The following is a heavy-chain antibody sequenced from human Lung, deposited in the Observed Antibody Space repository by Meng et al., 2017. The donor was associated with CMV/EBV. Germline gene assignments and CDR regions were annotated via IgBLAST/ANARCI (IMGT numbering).Heavy chain of an antibody. J-gene: IGHJ4*02. CDR1: AFTVSSYE. V-gene: IGHV3-48*03. Sequence: GESXKISCAASAFTVSSYEMNWVRQAPGKGLEWVSYITSFGSTIHYADFVKGRFTISRDNAQNLLFLQMNSLRAEDTGVYYCAREDYGAGSLSDWGQGTXVTGSS. CDR3: AREDYGAGSLSD. D-gene: IGHD3-10*01. CDR2: ITSFGSTI.